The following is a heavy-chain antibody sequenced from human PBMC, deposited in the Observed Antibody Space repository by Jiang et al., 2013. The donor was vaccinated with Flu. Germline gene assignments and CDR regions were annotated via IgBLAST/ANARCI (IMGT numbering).Heavy chain of an antibody. CDR3: ARNISGWLED. J-gene: IGHJ4*02. CDR1: GNTLSDSG. Sequence: SGAEVKKPGSSVKVSCKASGNTLSDSGFSWVRQAPGQGLEWMGGIVVRSGFTEYTQKFQGRVSITADESSTTAYMELRNLRSDDTAVYYCARNISGWLEDWGQGTLVTVSS. CDR2: IVVRSGFT. V-gene: IGHV1-69*01. D-gene: IGHD6-19*01.